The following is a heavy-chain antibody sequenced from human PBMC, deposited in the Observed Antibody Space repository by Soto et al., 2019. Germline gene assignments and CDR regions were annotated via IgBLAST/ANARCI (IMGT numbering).Heavy chain of an antibody. V-gene: IGHV4-31*03. CDR2: IYYSGST. Sequence: PSETLSLTCTVSGGSISSGGYYWSWIRLHPGKGLEWIGHIYYSGSTYYNPSLKSRVTISVDTSKNQFSLKLSSVTAADTAVYYCARDAGGYDLGVDYWGQGTLVTVSS. D-gene: IGHD5-12*01. J-gene: IGHJ4*02. CDR3: ARDAGGYDLGVDY. CDR1: GGSISSGGYY.